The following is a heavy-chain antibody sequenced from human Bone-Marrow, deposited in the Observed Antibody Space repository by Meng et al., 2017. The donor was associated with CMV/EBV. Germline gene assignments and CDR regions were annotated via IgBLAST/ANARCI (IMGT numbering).Heavy chain of an antibody. Sequence: ASVKVSCKASGYTFTSYYMHWVRQAPGQGLEWMGIINPSGGSTSHAQKFQGRVTMTRDTSTSTVYMELSSLRSEDTAVYYCARGDIVVVPAGMADAFDIWGQGTMVTVSS. CDR2: INPSGGST. V-gene: IGHV1-46*01. CDR3: ARGDIVVVPAGMADAFDI. J-gene: IGHJ3*02. CDR1: GYTFTSYY. D-gene: IGHD2-2*01.